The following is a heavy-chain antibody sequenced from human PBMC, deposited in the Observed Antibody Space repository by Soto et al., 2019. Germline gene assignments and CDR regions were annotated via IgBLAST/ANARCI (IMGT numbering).Heavy chain of an antibody. CDR3: ARDEQWLAPDYYYYGMDV. V-gene: IGHV1-69*04. Sequence: GASVKVSCKASGGTFSSYTISWVRQAPGQGLEWMGRIIPILGIANYAQKFQGRVTITADKSTSTAYMELSSLRSEDTAVYYCARDEQWLAPDYYYYGMDVWGQGTTVTV. D-gene: IGHD6-19*01. CDR2: IIPILGIA. CDR1: GGTFSSYT. J-gene: IGHJ6*02.